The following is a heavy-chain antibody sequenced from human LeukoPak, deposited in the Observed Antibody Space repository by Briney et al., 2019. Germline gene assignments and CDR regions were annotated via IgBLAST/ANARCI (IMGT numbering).Heavy chain of an antibody. J-gene: IGHJ4*02. Sequence: ASVKVSCKASGYTFTSYGISWVRQAPGQGLEWMGWINPNSGGTNYAQKFQGRVTMTRDTSISTAYMELSRLRSDDTAVYYCARDPLPMDFWSGYPDYWGQGTLVTVSS. D-gene: IGHD3-3*01. CDR1: GYTFTSYG. CDR2: INPNSGGT. CDR3: ARDPLPMDFWSGYPDY. V-gene: IGHV1-2*02.